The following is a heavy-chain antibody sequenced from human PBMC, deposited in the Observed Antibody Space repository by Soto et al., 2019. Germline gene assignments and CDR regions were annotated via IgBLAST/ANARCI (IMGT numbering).Heavy chain of an antibody. J-gene: IGHJ3*02. CDR2: IYPGDSDT. Sequence: GESLKLSCEGSGYSFTSQWIGWVRQMPGKGLEWMGTIYPGDSDTSYSPSFQGQVTISADKSISTAYLQWSSLKASDTAMYYCARLVRPGTLSDAFHIWGQGTMVTVSS. V-gene: IGHV5-51*01. CDR1: GYSFTSQW. CDR3: ARLVRPGTLSDAFHI.